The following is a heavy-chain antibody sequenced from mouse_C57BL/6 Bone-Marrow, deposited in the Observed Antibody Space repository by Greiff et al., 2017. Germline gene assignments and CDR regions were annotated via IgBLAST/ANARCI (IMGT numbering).Heavy chain of an antibody. CDR2: ISYDGSN. CDR1: GYSITSGYY. V-gene: IGHV3-6*01. D-gene: IGHD2-2*01. Sequence: VQLQQSGPGLVKPSQSLSLTCSVTGYSITSGYYWNWIRQFPGNKLEWMGYISYDGSNNYNPSLKNRISITRDTSKNQFFLKLNSVTTEDTATYYCAREGVTSFAYWGQGTLVTVSA. J-gene: IGHJ3*01. CDR3: AREGVTSFAY.